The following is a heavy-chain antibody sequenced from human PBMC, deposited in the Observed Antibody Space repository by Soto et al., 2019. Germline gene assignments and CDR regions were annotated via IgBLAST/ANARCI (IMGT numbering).Heavy chain of an antibody. V-gene: IGHV5-51*01. D-gene: IGHD5-12*01. CDR2: IFPGDSDT. J-gene: IGHJ4*02. CDR3: ARLVDGYPGY. CDR1: GYTFTSQW. Sequence: GESLKISCKASGYTFTSQWIGWVRQKPGIGLEWMGLIFPGDSDTRYSPSFQGQVTISADKSISTAFLQWSSLEASDTAMYYCARLVDGYPGYWGQGTLVTVSS.